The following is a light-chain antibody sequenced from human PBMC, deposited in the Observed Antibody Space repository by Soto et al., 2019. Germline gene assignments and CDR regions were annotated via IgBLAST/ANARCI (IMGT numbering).Light chain of an antibody. Sequence: DIQMTQSPSSLSASVGDRVTITCRASQSISSYLNWYQQKPGKAPKLLIYAASSLQSGVPSRFSGSGSGTDFTLTISSLQPEDFATYYCQQSYSTLSWPFGQVGKV. CDR1: QSISSY. CDR3: QQSYSTLSWP. CDR2: AAS. J-gene: IGKJ1*01. V-gene: IGKV1-39*01.